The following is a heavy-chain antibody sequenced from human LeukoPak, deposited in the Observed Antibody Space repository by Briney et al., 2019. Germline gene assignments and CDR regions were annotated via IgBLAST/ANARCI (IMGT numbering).Heavy chain of an antibody. CDR1: GYTFTGYY. D-gene: IGHD2-15*01. J-gene: IGHJ5*02. V-gene: IGHV1-2*02. CDR2: INPNSGGT. Sequence: ASVKVSCKASGYTFTGYYMHWVRQAPGQGLEWMGWINPNSGGTNYAQKFQGRVTMTRDTSISTAYMELSRLRSDDTAVYYCARSRIVVVVAATQINWFVPWGQGTLVTVSS. CDR3: ARSRIVVVVAATQINWFVP.